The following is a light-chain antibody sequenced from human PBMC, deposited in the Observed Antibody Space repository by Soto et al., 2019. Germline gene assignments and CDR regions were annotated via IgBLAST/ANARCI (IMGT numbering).Light chain of an antibody. V-gene: IGKV1-5*03. J-gene: IGKJ4*01. CDR1: QSISNW. CDR2: KAS. Sequence: DIQMTQSPSSLSASVGDRVTFTCRASQSISNWLAWYQQKPGKAPKLLIYKASTLESGVLSRFSGSGSGTEFTLTISSLQADDFAIYYCQQYNGYRLAFGGGTKVDIK. CDR3: QQYNGYRLA.